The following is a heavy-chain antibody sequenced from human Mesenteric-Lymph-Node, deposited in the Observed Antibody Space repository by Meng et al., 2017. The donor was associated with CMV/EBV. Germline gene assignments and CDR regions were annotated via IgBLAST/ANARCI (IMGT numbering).Heavy chain of an antibody. J-gene: IGHJ4*02. CDR1: GFTFSSYG. D-gene: IGHD2/OR15-2a*01. CDR2: IRYDGSNK. Sequence: GESLKISCAASGFTFSSYGMHWVRQAPGKGLEWVAFIRYDGSNKYYADSVKGRFTISRDNSKNTLYLQMNSLRAEDTAVYYCAKDKPGCSATICSGVDYWGQGTLVTAPQ. V-gene: IGHV3-30*02. CDR3: AKDKPGCSATICSGVDY.